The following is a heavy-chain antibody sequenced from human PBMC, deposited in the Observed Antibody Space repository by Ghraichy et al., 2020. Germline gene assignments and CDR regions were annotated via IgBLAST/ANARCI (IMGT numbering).Heavy chain of an antibody. CDR2: VSSSGANT. J-gene: IGHJ4*02. V-gene: IGHV3-64D*06. D-gene: IGHD3-16*01. Sequence: GGSLRLSCLVSGLSFSTYAMYWVRQAPGKGLEYVSTVSSSGANTYYADSVKGRFIVSRDNSRSMVFLQMTSLRSEDTAVYYCVKIGFGIVVSYAWDYWGRGTLVIVSS. CDR3: VKIGFGIVVSYAWDY. CDR1: GLSFSTYA.